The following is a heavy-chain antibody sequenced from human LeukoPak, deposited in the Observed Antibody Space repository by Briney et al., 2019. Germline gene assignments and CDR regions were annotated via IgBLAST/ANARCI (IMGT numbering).Heavy chain of an antibody. CDR1: GFTFSSYW. Sequence: PGGSLGLSCAASGFTFSSYWMIWVRQAPGKGLEWVANINQDGSARYSVDSVKGRFTISRDNAKNSLYLQMNSLRAEDTAVYYCASKQGDYWGQGTLVTVSS. J-gene: IGHJ4*02. V-gene: IGHV3-7*01. CDR2: INQDGSAR. CDR3: ASKQGDY.